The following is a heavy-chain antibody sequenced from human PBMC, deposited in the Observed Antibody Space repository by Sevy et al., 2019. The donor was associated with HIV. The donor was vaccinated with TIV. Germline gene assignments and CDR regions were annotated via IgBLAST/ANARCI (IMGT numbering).Heavy chain of an antibody. CDR2: IFHTGKT. J-gene: IGHJ4*02. CDR3: AKIYDY. Sequence: SETLSLTCSVSGGSISKIGNYWCWVRQPPGGRLEWIGDIFHTGKTNYNPSHKSRVTISLDTSNNQFSLKRSSVTAADTAVYYCAKIYDYWGPGALVTVSS. V-gene: IGHV4-39*01. D-gene: IGHD3-3*01. CDR1: GGSISKIGNY.